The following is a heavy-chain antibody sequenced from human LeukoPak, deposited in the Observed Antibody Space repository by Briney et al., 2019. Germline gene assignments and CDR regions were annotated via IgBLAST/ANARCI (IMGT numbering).Heavy chain of an antibody. CDR2: ISSSGTTI. J-gene: IGHJ6*02. CDR1: GFTFSGSE. D-gene: IGHD2-2*01. CDR3: ARVSSYDSTFYYYYYGMDV. V-gene: IGHV3-48*03. Sequence: PGGSLRLSCAASGFTFSGSEMNWVRQAPGKGLDWVSYISSSGTTIYYADSVKGRFTISRDNAKNSLYLQINSLRAEDTAVYYCARVSSYDSTFYYYYYGMDVWGQGTTVTVSS.